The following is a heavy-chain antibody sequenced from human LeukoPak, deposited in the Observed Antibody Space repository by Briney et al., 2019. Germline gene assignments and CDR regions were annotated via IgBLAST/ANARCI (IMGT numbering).Heavy chain of an antibody. Sequence: SETLSLTCTVSGGSISSYYWSWIRQPPGKGLEWIGYIYYSGSTNYNPSLKSRVTMSVDTSKNQFSLKLSSVTAADTAVYYCARDRGYDILTGYYRPNDAFDIWGQGTMVTVSS. CDR3: ARDRGYDILTGYYRPNDAFDI. CDR1: GGSISSYY. D-gene: IGHD3-9*01. CDR2: IYYSGST. V-gene: IGHV4-59*12. J-gene: IGHJ3*02.